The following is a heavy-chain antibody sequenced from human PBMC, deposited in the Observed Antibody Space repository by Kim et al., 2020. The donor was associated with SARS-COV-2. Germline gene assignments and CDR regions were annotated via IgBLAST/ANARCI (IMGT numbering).Heavy chain of an antibody. CDR1: GGSFSGYY. D-gene: IGHD3-22*01. CDR2: INHSGST. V-gene: IGHV4-34*01. CDR3: ARGSRDSSGYYYAYDY. Sequence: SETLSLTCAVYGGSFSGYYWSWIRQPPGKGLEWIGEINHSGSTNYNPSLKSRVTISVDTSKNQFSLKLSSVTAADTAVYYCARGSRDSSGYYYAYDYWGQGTLVTVSS. J-gene: IGHJ4*02.